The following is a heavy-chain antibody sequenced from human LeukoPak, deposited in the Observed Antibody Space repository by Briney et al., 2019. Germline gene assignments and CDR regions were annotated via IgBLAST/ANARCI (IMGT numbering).Heavy chain of an antibody. CDR2: INHSGST. CDR3: ARRSFPYYDFWSGWYNWFDP. CDR1: GGSFSGYY. Sequence: ASETLSLTCAVYGGSFSGYYWSWTRQPPGKGLEWIGEINHSGSTNHNPSLKSRVTISVDTSKNQFSLKLSSVTAADTAVYYCARRSFPYYDFWSGWYNWFDPWGQGTLVTVSS. J-gene: IGHJ5*02. V-gene: IGHV4-34*01. D-gene: IGHD3-3*01.